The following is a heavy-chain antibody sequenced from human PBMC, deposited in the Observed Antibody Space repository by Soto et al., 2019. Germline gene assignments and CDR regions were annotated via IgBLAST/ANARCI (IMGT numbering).Heavy chain of an antibody. D-gene: IGHD6-13*01. Sequence: EVQLLESGGGLVQPGGSLRLSCAASGFTFSNYAMTWVRQAPGKGLEWVSGISGSGSSIYYADSVKGRCTISRENSKNPLYLQMNSLRAEDTAVYYCAKGGDSSSWKNWFDPWGQGTLVTVSS. CDR1: GFTFSNYA. CDR2: ISGSGSSI. CDR3: AKGGDSSSWKNWFDP. J-gene: IGHJ5*02. V-gene: IGHV3-23*01.